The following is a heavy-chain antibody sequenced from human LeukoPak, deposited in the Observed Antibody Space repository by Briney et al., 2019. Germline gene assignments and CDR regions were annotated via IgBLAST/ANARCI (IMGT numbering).Heavy chain of an antibody. CDR2: INHSGST. CDR3: ARAGDDGYNYGHSNFDY. D-gene: IGHD5-18*01. Sequence: SETLSLTCAVYGGSFSGYYWSWIRQPPGKGLEWIGEINHSGSTNYNPSLKSRVTISVDTSKNQFSLKLSSVTAADTAVCYCARAGDDGYNYGHSNFDYWGQGTLVTVSS. V-gene: IGHV4-34*01. CDR1: GGSFSGYY. J-gene: IGHJ4*02.